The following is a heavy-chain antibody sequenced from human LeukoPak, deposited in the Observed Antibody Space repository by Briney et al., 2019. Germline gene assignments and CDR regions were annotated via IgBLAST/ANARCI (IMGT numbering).Heavy chain of an antibody. CDR3: AKDSTPAGLVPHYYYYMDV. J-gene: IGHJ6*03. V-gene: IGHV3-23*01. Sequence: GGSLRLSCAASGFTFSSYGMSWVRQAPGKGLEWVSAISGSGGSTYYADSVKGRFTISRDNSKNTLYLQMNGLRAEDTAVYYCAKDSTPAGLVPHYYYYMDVWGKGTTVTISS. D-gene: IGHD6-19*01. CDR2: ISGSGGST. CDR1: GFTFSSYG.